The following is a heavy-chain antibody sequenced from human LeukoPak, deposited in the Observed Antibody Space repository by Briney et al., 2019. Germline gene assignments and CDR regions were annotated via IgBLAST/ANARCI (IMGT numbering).Heavy chain of an antibody. Sequence: GGSLRLSCAVSGVTLSNYGMSWVRQAPGKGLEWVAGISDSGGRTNYADSVKGRFTISRDNPKNTLYLQMNSLRAEDTAVYFCAKRGVVIRVFLVGFHKEAYYFDSWGQGALVTVSS. CDR2: ISDSGGRT. V-gene: IGHV3-23*01. CDR1: GVTLSNYG. D-gene: IGHD3-10*01. J-gene: IGHJ4*02. CDR3: AKRGVVIRVFLVGFHKEAYYFDS.